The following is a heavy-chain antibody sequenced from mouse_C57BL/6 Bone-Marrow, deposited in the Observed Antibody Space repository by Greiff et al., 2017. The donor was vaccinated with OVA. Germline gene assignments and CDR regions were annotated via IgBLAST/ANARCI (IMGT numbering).Heavy chain of an antibody. CDR2: IRSKSNNYAT. J-gene: IGHJ3*01. Sequence: EVQVVESGGGLVQPKGSLKLSCAASGFSFNTYAMNWVRQAPGKGLEWVARIRSKSNNYATYYADSVKDRFTISRDDSESMLYLQMNNLKTEDTAMYYCVSPYGYDSWFAYWGQGTLVTVSA. D-gene: IGHD2-2*01. CDR1: GFSFNTYA. V-gene: IGHV10-1*01. CDR3: VSPYGYDSWFAY.